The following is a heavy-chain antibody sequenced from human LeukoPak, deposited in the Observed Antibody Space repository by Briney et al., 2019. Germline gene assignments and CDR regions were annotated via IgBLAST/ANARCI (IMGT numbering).Heavy chain of an antibody. D-gene: IGHD3-16*01. V-gene: IGHV3-74*01. CDR1: GFTFSSSW. CDR2: ITRGGSST. J-gene: IGHJ6*04. Sequence: GGSLRLSCAASGFTFSSSWMHWVRQAPGKGLVWVSRITRGGSSTTYADSVKGRFTTSRDNAKNTLYPQMDSLRDDDTAVYYCARDPGYESWSPFWGGMDVWGNGTTVIVSS. CDR3: ARDPGYESWSPFWGGMDV.